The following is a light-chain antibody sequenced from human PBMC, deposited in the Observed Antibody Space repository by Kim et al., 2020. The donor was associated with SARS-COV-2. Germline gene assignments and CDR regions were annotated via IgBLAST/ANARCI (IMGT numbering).Light chain of an antibody. Sequence: QPVLTQPPSVSAAPGQKVTISCSGSSSNIRNNYVSWYQQLPGTDPKLLIDDNDKRPTGIPDLFSGSKSGTSATLGITGIQPGVEADYYCGTWDSSLSAAVFGGGTQLTVL. CDR1: SSNIRNNY. J-gene: IGLJ2*01. CDR3: GTWDSSLSAAV. V-gene: IGLV1-51*01. CDR2: DND.